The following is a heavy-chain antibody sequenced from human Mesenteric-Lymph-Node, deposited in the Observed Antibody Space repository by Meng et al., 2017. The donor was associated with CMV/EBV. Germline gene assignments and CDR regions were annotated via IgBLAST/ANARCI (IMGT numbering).Heavy chain of an antibody. D-gene: IGHD2-2*01. CDR1: GFTVSSNY. Sequence: GGSLRLSCAASGFTVSSNYMSWVRQAPGKGLEWVSVIYSGGSTYYADSVKGRFTISRDNSKNTLYLQMNSLRAEDTAVYYCARGPYCSSTSCNDALDVWGQGTTVTVSS. CDR2: IYSGGST. V-gene: IGHV3-53*01. J-gene: IGHJ6*02. CDR3: ARGPYCSSTSCNDALDV.